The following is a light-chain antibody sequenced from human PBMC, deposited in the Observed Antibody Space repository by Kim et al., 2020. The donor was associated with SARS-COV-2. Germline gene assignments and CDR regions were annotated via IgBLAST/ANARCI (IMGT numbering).Light chain of an antibody. J-gene: IGKJ5*01. CDR1: GIVRDNH. CDR2: DAS. V-gene: IGKV3-20*01. CDR3: QHYGSAWIT. Sequence: APGDKGTLSCRASGIVRDNHVAWYKLNPGQAPRLVIFDASRRATGIPDRFSGSGSATDFALTISRLEPEDFTVYYCQHYGSAWITFGQGTRLEIK.